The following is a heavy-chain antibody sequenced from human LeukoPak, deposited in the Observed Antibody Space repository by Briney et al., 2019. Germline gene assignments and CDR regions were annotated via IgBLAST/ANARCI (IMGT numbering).Heavy chain of an antibody. Sequence: ASVKVSCKASGYTFTGYYMHWVRQAPGQGPEWMGWINPNSGGTNYAQKFQGRVTMTRDTSISTAYMELSRLRSDDTAVYYCARVGHGFYGDYIDYWGQGTLVTVSS. CDR2: INPNSGGT. V-gene: IGHV1-2*02. CDR1: GYTFTGYY. J-gene: IGHJ4*02. CDR3: ARVGHGFYGDYIDY. D-gene: IGHD4-17*01.